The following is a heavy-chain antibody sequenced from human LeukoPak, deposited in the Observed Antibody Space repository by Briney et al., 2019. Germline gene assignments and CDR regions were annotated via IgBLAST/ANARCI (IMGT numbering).Heavy chain of an antibody. V-gene: IGHV3-23*01. CDR3: AKTPRRWLFQFYYFDY. CDR1: GFTFSSYA. J-gene: IGHJ4*02. Sequence: GGSLRLSCAASGFTFSSYAMSRVRQAPGKGLEWVSAISGSGGSTYYADSVKGRFTISRDNSKNTLYLQMNSLRAEDTAVYYCAKTPRRWLFQFYYFDYWGQGTLVTVSS. D-gene: IGHD3-22*01. CDR2: ISGSGGST.